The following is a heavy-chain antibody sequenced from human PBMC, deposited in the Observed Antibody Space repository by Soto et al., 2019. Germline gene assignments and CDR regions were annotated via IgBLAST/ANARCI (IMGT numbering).Heavy chain of an antibody. Sequence: SETLSLTCTVSGGSISSYYWSWIRQPAGKGLEWIGRIYTSGSTNYNPSLKSRVTMSVDTSKNQFSLKVSSVTVADTAVYYCARGARLSVDYWLDYWGQGTLVTVSS. D-gene: IGHD2-8*02. CDR3: ARGARLSVDYWLDY. V-gene: IGHV4-4*07. J-gene: IGHJ4*02. CDR2: IYTSGST. CDR1: GGSISSYY.